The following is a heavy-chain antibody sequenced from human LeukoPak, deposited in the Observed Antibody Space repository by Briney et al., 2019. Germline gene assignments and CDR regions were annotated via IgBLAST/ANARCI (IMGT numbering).Heavy chain of an antibody. Sequence: GGSLRLSCAASGFTFSSYSMNWVRQAPGKGLEWVSYISSRSSTIYYADSVKGRFTISRDNAKNSLYLQMNSLRAEDTAVYYCATERIPGSYGLDVLGPGTTVTVSS. D-gene: IGHD2-15*01. V-gene: IGHV3-48*01. CDR1: GFTFSSYS. J-gene: IGHJ6*02. CDR2: ISSRSSTI. CDR3: ATERIPGSYGLDV.